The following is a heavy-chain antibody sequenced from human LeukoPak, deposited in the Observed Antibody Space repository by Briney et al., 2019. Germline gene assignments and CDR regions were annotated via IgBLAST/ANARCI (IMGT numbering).Heavy chain of an antibody. CDR1: CGSFSGYY. CDR2: INHSGST. J-gene: IGHJ3*02. CDR3: ARGRGFGDTYGGKRDDAFDI. D-gene: IGHD4-23*01. Sequence: TSETLSLTCAVYCGSFSGYYWSLIRQPPGKELERIGEINHSGSTNYNPSLKSRVTISVDTSKNQFSLKLSSVTAADTAVYYCARGRGFGDTYGGKRDDAFDIWGQGTMVRVSS. V-gene: IGHV4-34*01.